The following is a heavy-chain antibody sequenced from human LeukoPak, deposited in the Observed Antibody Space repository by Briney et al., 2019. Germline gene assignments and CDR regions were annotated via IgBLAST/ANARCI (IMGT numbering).Heavy chain of an antibody. V-gene: IGHV3-23*01. Sequence: GGSLRLSCAASGFTVSSNYMSWVRQAPGKGLEWVSAISGSGGSTYYADSVKGRFTISRDNSKNTLYLQMNSLRAEDTAVYYCASSEYYYDFWSGYPYYFDYWGQGTLVTVSS. CDR3: ASSEYYYDFWSGYPYYFDY. CDR2: ISGSGGST. J-gene: IGHJ4*02. CDR1: GFTVSSNY. D-gene: IGHD3-3*01.